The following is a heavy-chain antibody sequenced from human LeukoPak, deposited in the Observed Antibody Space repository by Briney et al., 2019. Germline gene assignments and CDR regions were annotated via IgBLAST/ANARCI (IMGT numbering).Heavy chain of an antibody. Sequence: PGGSLRLPCAASGFTFSTYSMNWVRQAPGKGLEWVSYISSSTSIIYYADSVRGRFTISRDNAKNSLYLQMNSLRDEDTAVYYCARPFTFFSGSGSSSPLGYWGQGTLVTVSS. D-gene: IGHD3-10*01. CDR2: ISSSTSII. V-gene: IGHV3-48*02. CDR1: GFTFSTYS. J-gene: IGHJ4*02. CDR3: ARPFTFFSGSGSSSPLGY.